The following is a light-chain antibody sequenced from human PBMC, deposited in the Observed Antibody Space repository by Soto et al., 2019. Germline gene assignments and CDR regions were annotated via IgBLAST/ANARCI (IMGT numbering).Light chain of an antibody. V-gene: IGLV1-47*01. CDR3: AAWDDSLSGPM. CDR2: RNN. Sequence: QSVLTQPPSESGTPGQTVTISCSGSSSNIGSNYVYWYQQVPGTAPKLLIDRNNLRPSGVPDRISGSKSGTSASLAISGLRSEDEADYYCAAWDDSLSGPMFGGGTKVTVL. J-gene: IGLJ3*02. CDR1: SSNIGSNY.